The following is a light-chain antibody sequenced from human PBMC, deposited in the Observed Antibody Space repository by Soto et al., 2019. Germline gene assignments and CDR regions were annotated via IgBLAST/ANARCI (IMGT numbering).Light chain of an antibody. Sequence: QSVLTQSRSVSGSPGQSVTISCTGTNSDVGGYSYVSWYQQHPGKAPKLMIFDVSKRPSGVPDRFSGSKSGNTASLTISGLQAEDEADYYCCSYAGSYTYVFGVGTKLTVL. CDR1: NSDVGGYSY. J-gene: IGLJ1*01. CDR3: CSYAGSYTYV. CDR2: DVS. V-gene: IGLV2-11*01.